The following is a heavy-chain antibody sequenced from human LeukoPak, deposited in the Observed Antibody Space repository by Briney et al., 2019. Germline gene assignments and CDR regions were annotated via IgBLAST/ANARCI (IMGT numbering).Heavy chain of an antibody. V-gene: IGHV1-69*13. CDR1: GGTFSSYA. D-gene: IGHD2-2*01. J-gene: IGHJ6*02. CDR2: IIPIFGTA. Sequence: ASVKVSCTASGGTFSSYAISWVRQAPGQGLEWMGGIIPIFGTANYAQKFQGRVTITADESTSTAYMELSSLRSEDTAVYYCARVPAAENYYYYYGMDVWGQGTTVTVSS. CDR3: ARVPAAENYYYYYGMDV.